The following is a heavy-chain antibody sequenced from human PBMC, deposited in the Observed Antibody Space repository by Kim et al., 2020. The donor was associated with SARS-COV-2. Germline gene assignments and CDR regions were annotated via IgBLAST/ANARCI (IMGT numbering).Heavy chain of an antibody. J-gene: IGHJ4*02. D-gene: IGHD3-16*01. V-gene: IGHV4-39*01. Sequence: SETLSLTCTVSGGSISSSNYYWGWIRQPPGKGLEWIGNIYYSGSTYYNPSFKSRVTLSVDTSKNQFSLKLSSVTAADTAVYYCARPYSHAYVFDYWGQGT. CDR1: GGSISSSNYY. CDR2: IYYSGST. CDR3: ARPYSHAYVFDY.